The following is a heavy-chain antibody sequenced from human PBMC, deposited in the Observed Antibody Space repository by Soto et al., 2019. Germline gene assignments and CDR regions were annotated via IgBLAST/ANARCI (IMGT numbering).Heavy chain of an antibody. CDR3: ASGGNWFDP. CDR2: MYYNGNI. D-gene: IGHD3-16*01. V-gene: IGHV4-59*01. J-gene: IGHJ5*02. CDR1: GGSISNYY. Sequence: SETMSLTCNVSGGSISNYYWTWVRQSPEKGLEWVGYMYYNGNINYNPSLKSRVTISIDTSKNQFSLTLKSVTAADTAVYYCASGGNWFDPWGQGVLVTVSS.